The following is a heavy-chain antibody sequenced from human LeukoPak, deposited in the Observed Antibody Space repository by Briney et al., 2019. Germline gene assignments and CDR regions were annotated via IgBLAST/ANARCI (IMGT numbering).Heavy chain of an antibody. CDR2: INAGNGNT. Sequence: ASVKVSCKASGYTFTSYAMHWVRQAPGQRLEWMGWINAGNGNTKYSQKLQGRVTITRDTSASTAYMELSSLRSEDTAVYYCARGDHPKRGLVATTHPLGYWGQGTLVTVSS. J-gene: IGHJ4*02. V-gene: IGHV1-3*01. CDR3: ARGDHPKRGLVATTHPLGY. CDR1: GYTFTSYA. D-gene: IGHD5-12*01.